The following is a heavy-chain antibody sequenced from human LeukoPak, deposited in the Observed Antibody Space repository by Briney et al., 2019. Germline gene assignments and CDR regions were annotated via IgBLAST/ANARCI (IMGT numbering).Heavy chain of an antibody. CDR2: INHSGST. J-gene: IGHJ6*03. CDR3: ARALYYYDSSGYSLDYYMDV. Sequence: KPSETLSLTCAVYGGSFSGYYWSWIRQPPGKGLEWIGEINHSGSTNYNPSLKSRVTISVDTSKNQFSLKLSSVTAADTAVYYCARALYYYDSSGYSLDYYMDVWGKGTTVTVSS. V-gene: IGHV4-34*01. CDR1: GGSFSGYY. D-gene: IGHD3-22*01.